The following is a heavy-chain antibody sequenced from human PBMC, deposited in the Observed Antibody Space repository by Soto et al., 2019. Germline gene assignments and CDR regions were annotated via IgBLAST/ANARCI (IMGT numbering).Heavy chain of an antibody. CDR1: GYTFTGYY. CDR3: ARGLSGSYPVFDY. V-gene: IGHV1-2*04. J-gene: IGHJ4*02. Sequence: ASVKVSCKASGYTFTGYYMHWVRQAPGQGLEWMGWINPNSGGTNYAQKFQGWVTMTRDTSISTAYMELSRLRSDDTAVYYCARGLSGSYPVFDYWGQGTLVTVSS. CDR2: INPNSGGT. D-gene: IGHD1-26*01.